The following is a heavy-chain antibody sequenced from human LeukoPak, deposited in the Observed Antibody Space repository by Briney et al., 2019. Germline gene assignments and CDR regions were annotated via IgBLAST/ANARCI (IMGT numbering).Heavy chain of an antibody. V-gene: IGHV1-2*02. CDR3: ARGVYIAAAQYGY. CDR1: GYTFTGYY. D-gene: IGHD6-13*01. J-gene: IGHJ4*02. Sequence: ASVKVSCKASGYTFTGYYLHWVRQAPGQGLEWLGWINPNSGGTDYAQKFQGRVTMTRETSITTAYMELSRLRSDDTAVYYCARGVYIAAAQYGYWGQGTLVTVSS. CDR2: INPNSGGT.